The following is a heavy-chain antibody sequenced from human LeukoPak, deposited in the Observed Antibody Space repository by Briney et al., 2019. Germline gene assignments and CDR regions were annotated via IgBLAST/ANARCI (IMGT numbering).Heavy chain of an antibody. CDR2: IYFSGSN. CDR3: ARVVVRGYSSGWYTRYFDY. J-gene: IGHJ4*02. CDR1: GGSISSYY. D-gene: IGHD6-19*01. Sequence: PSETLSLTCTVSGGSISSYYWSLIRQPPGNGLEWIGYIYFSGSNSYNPSLKSRVTIPVVTSKNQFSLKLSSVTAADTAVYYCARVVVRGYSSGWYTRYFDYWGQGTLVTVSS. V-gene: IGHV4-59*01.